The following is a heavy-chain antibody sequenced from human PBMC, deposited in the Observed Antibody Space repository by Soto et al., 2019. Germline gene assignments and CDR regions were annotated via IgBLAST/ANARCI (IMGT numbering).Heavy chain of an antibody. J-gene: IGHJ4*02. D-gene: IGHD4-17*01. V-gene: IGHV1-18*01. CDR3: ARDKGHGDYSVYFDY. Sequence: ASVKVSCKASGYTFTSYGISWVRQAPGQGLEWMGWISAYNGNTNYAQKLQGRVTMTTDTSTSTAYMELRSLRSDDTAVYYCARDKGHGDYSVYFDYWGQGTLVTVSS. CDR1: GYTFTSYG. CDR2: ISAYNGNT.